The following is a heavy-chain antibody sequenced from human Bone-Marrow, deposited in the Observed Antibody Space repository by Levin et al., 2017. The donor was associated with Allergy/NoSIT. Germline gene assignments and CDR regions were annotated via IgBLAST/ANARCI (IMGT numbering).Heavy chain of an antibody. Sequence: ESLKISCTVSGGSTNGYYWSWIRQSPGKGLEWIGYIYHGGRTKYSSSLESRVIISEDTSRNQFSLQLTSVTAADTAMYFCARARWDSTGWYYFDHWGQGTLVTVSS. V-gene: IGHV4-59*01. CDR1: GGSTNGYY. J-gene: IGHJ4*02. CDR2: IYHGGRT. D-gene: IGHD6-19*01. CDR3: ARARWDSTGWYYFDH.